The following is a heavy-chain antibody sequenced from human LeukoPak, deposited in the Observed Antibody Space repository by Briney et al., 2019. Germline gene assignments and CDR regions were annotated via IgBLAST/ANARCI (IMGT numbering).Heavy chain of an antibody. J-gene: IGHJ5*02. CDR2: IKQDGSEK. V-gene: IGHV3-7*03. Sequence: GGALRLSCAASGFTFSSYWISWVRQASGKVLEWVANIKQDGSEKYYVDSVKGRFTISRDNAKNSLYLQMNSLRAEDTAVYYCARDKGQYGSGTRGFTWFDPWGQGTLVTVSS. CDR1: GFTFSSYW. D-gene: IGHD3-10*01. CDR3: ARDKGQYGSGTRGFTWFDP.